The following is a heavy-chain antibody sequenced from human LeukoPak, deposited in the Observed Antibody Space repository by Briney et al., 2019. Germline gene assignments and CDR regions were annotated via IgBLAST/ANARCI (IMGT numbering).Heavy chain of an antibody. Sequence: SETLSLTCAVSGYSISSGYYWGWIRQPPGKGLGWIGSIYHSGSTYYNPSLKSRVTISVDTSKNQFSLKLSSVTAADTAVYYCASRIAAAGTHAFDIWGQGTMVTVSS. CDR3: ASRIAAAGTHAFDI. D-gene: IGHD6-13*01. CDR1: GYSISSGYY. V-gene: IGHV4-38-2*01. J-gene: IGHJ3*02. CDR2: IYHSGST.